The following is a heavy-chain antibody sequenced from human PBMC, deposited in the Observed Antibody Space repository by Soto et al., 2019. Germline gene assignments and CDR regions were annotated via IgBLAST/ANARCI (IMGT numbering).Heavy chain of an antibody. CDR1: GFTFSSYA. J-gene: IGHJ4*02. V-gene: IGHV3-23*01. D-gene: IGHD6-13*01. Sequence: GGSLRLSCAASGFTFSSYAMSWVRQAPGKGLEWVSAISGSGGSTYYADSVKGRFTISRDNSKNTLYLQMNSLRAEDTAVYYCAKDLISDWYSSSWYKGPVSSNDYWGQGTLVTVSS. CDR2: ISGSGGST. CDR3: AKDLISDWYSSSWYKGPVSSNDY.